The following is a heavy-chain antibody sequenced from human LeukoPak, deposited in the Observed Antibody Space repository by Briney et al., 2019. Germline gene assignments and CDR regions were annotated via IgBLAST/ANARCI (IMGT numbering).Heavy chain of an antibody. J-gene: IGHJ3*02. CDR3: ARPAYSTEGAFDI. Sequence: SETLSLTCTVSGGSISSYYWSWIRQPPGKGLEWIGYIYYSGSTNYNPSLKSRVTISVDTSKNQFSLKLSSVTAADTAVYYCARPAYSTEGAFDIWGQGTMVTVSS. V-gene: IGHV4-59*08. CDR1: GGSISSYY. D-gene: IGHD2/OR15-2a*01. CDR2: IYYSGST.